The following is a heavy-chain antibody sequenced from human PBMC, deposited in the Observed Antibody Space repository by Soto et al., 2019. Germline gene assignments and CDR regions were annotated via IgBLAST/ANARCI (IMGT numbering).Heavy chain of an antibody. D-gene: IGHD3-16*01. CDR2: MYYNGNI. CDR3: ASGGNWFDP. Sequence: SETLSLTCNVSGGSISNYYWTWVRQSPEKGLEWIGYMYYNGNINYNPSLKSRVTISIDTSKNQFSLTIKSVTAADTAVYYCASGGNWFDPWGQGVLVTVSS. J-gene: IGHJ5*02. CDR1: GGSISNYY. V-gene: IGHV4-59*01.